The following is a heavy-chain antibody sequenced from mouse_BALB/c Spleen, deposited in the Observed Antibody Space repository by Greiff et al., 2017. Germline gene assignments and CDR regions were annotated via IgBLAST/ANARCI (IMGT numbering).Heavy chain of an antibody. CDR2: ISSGGGST. D-gene: IGHD2-2*01. V-gene: IGHV5-12-1*01. J-gene: IGHJ2*01. CDR1: GFAFSSYD. Sequence: EVNVVESGGGLVKPGGSLKLSCAASGFAFSSYDMSWVRQTPEKRLEWVAYISSGGGSTYYPDTVKGRFTISRDNAKNTLYLQMSSLKSEDTAMYYCARGGGLRLFDYWGQGTTLTVSS. CDR3: ARGGGLRLFDY.